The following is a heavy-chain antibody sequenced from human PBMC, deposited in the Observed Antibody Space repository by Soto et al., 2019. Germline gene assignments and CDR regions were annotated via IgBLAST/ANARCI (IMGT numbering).Heavy chain of an antibody. CDR2: ISAYNGNT. CDR3: ARPKLGSSWSDSWFDP. D-gene: IGHD6-13*01. CDR1: GYTFTSYG. V-gene: IGHV1-18*01. Sequence: QVQLVQSGAEVKKPGASVKVSCKASGYTFTSYGISWVRQAPGQGLEWMGWISAYNGNTNYAQKLQVRVTMNTDTSTSTDDMELRSLRSDDTAVYYCARPKLGSSWSDSWFDPWGQGTLVTVSS. J-gene: IGHJ5*02.